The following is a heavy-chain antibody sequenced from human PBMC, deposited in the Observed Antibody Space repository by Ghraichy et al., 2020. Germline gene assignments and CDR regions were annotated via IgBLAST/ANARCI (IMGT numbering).Heavy chain of an antibody. V-gene: IGHV2-5*02. CDR1: GFGLSTNGVG. J-gene: IGHJ4*02. Sequence: SGPTQVKPTQTLTLTCNVSGFGLSTNGVGVGWIRQPPGQALDWLALIYWDEAKRYSPSLKNRLTITRDTSQDQVVLRMTNMDPVDSGTYFCARSFHYYGSGTYIETWGQGILVTVSS. CDR2: IYWDEAK. D-gene: IGHD3-10*01. CDR3: ARSFHYYGSGTYIET.